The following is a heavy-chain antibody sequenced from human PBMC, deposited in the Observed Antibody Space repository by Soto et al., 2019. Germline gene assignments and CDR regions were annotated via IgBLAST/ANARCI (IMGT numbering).Heavy chain of an antibody. Sequence: QVQLQESGPGLVKPSQTLSLTCTVSGGSISSGGYYWSWISQHPGKGLEWMGYIYYSGSTYYNPSLKSRVTISVDTSKNQFSLKLSSVTAADTAVYYCARRREEVVAAIVVGFDYWGQGTLVTVSS. CDR3: ARRREEVVAAIVVGFDY. D-gene: IGHD2-21*02. CDR2: IYYSGST. CDR1: GGSISSGGYY. V-gene: IGHV4-31*03. J-gene: IGHJ4*02.